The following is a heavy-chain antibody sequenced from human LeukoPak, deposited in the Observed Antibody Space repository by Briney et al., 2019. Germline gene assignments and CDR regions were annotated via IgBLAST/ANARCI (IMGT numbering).Heavy chain of an antibody. CDR1: GYTFTGYY. J-gene: IGHJ4*02. D-gene: IGHD2-2*02. V-gene: IGHV1-2*02. CDR2: INPNSGGT. Sequence: ASVKVSCKASGYTFTGYYMHWVRQAPGQGLEWMGWINPNSGGTNYAQKFQGRVTMTRDTSISTAYMELSRLRSDDTAVYYCARAPRYCSSTSCYTGSFDYWGQGTLVTVSS. CDR3: ARAPRYCSSTSCYTGSFDY.